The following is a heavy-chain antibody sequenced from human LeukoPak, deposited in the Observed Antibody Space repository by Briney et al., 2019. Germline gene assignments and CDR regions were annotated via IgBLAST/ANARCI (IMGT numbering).Heavy chain of an antibody. V-gene: IGHV3-11*01. J-gene: IGHJ4*02. CDR3: ARAASSSWTDFAS. Sequence: GGSLRLSCAASGFTFSDYYMSWIRQAPGRGLEWVSYIRSSGSTMYSPESVKGRFTISRDNAKNSLYLQMNSLRAEDTAVYYCARAASSSWTDFASWGQGTLVTVSP. D-gene: IGHD6-13*01. CDR1: GFTFSDYY. CDR2: IRSSGSTM.